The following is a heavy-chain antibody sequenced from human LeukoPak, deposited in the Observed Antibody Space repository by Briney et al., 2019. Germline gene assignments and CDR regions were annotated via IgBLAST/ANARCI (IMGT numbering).Heavy chain of an antibody. J-gene: IGHJ6*04. CDR3: TRDRWRERASGDDHV. CDR2: IYTSGST. Sequence: SQTLSLTCTVSGGSISSGSYYWSWIRQPAGKGLEWIGRIYTSGSTNYNPSLKSRVTISVDTSKNQFSLKLSSVTAADTAVYYCTRDRWRERASGDDHVWGKGTTVTVSS. V-gene: IGHV4-61*02. CDR1: GGSISSGSYY. D-gene: IGHD5-12*01.